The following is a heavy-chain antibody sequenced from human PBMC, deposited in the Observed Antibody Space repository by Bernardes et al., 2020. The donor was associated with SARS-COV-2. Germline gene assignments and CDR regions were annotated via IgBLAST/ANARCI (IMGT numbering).Heavy chain of an antibody. CDR3: ARALHGTAFDY. Sequence: SETLSLTCTVSGGSVISGSYYWSWIRQPPGKGLEWMGYIFYSGSTNYDSSLKSRVTISVDTSKNQFSLQLSSVTAADTAVYYCARALHGTAFDYWGQGTLVIVSS. CDR1: GGSVISGSYY. CDR2: IFYSGST. J-gene: IGHJ4*02. V-gene: IGHV4-61*01. D-gene: IGHD6-13*01.